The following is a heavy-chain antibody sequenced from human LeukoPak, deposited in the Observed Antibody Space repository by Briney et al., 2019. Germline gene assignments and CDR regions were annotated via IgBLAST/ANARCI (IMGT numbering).Heavy chain of an antibody. Sequence: ASVKVSCKASGYTFTSYDINWVRQATGQGLEWMGWMNPNSGNTGYAQKFQGRVTMTRDTSISTAYMELSSLRSEDTAVYFCARVGTEAATADYWGQGTLVTVSS. CDR2: MNPNSGNT. J-gene: IGHJ4*02. V-gene: IGHV1-8*01. D-gene: IGHD1-1*01. CDR1: GYTFTSYD. CDR3: ARVGTEAATADY.